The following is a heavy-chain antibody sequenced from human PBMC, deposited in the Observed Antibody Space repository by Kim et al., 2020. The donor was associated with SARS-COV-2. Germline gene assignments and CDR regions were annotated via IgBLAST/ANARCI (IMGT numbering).Heavy chain of an antibody. J-gene: IGHJ4*02. CDR1: GFTFSSYA. Sequence: GGSLRLSCAASGFTFSSYAMSWVRQAPGKGLEWVSVIYSGGSSTYYADSVKGRFTISRDNSKNTLYLQMNSLRAEDTAVYYCAKDLGDTAMVTGDYWGQGTLVTVSS. CDR2: IYSGGSST. V-gene: IGHV3-23*03. CDR3: AKDLGDTAMVTGDY. D-gene: IGHD5-18*01.